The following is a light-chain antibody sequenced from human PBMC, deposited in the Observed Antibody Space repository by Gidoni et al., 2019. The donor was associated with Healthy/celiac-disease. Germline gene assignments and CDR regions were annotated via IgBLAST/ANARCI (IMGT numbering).Light chain of an antibody. V-gene: IGKV1-33*01. Sequence: DIQMTQSPSSLSASARRVRTLATLNWYQQKPGKAPKLLIYDASNLETGVPSRFSGSGSGTDFTFTISSLQPEDIATYYCQQYDNLLYTFGQGTKLEIK. CDR1: RTLAT. CDR3: QQYDNLLYT. J-gene: IGKJ2*01. CDR2: DAS.